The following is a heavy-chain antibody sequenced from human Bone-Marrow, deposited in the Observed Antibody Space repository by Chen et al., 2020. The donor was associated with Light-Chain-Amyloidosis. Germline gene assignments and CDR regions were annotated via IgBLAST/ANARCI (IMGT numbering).Heavy chain of an antibody. CDR3: AKDISYDDILPGYPADAFDI. Sequence: EVQLVESGGGLLQRGGSLSLSCAASGFAFSSYAMCWVRQVPGKGVEWVATIRGGGGRRYYGDSVKGRLTISRDNSKNALFVQMNSLRAEDTAVYYCAKDISYDDILPGYPADAFDIWGQGTMVTVSS. CDR1: GFAFSSYA. V-gene: IGHV3-23*04. J-gene: IGHJ3*02. CDR2: IRGGGGRR. D-gene: IGHD3-9*01.